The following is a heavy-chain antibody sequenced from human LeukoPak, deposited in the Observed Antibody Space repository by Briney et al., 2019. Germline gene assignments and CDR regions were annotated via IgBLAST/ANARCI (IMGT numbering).Heavy chain of an antibody. CDR1: GFTFSSYA. J-gene: IGHJ6*02. Sequence: GGSLRLACAASGFTFSSYAMSWVRQAPGKGLEWVSAISGSGGSTYYADSVKGRFTISRDKSKNTLYLQMNSLRAEDTAVYYCAKDLGVRGVIPRYYYGMDVWGQGTTVTVSS. CDR3: AKDLGVRGVIPRYYYGMDV. V-gene: IGHV3-23*01. D-gene: IGHD3-10*01. CDR2: ISGSGGST.